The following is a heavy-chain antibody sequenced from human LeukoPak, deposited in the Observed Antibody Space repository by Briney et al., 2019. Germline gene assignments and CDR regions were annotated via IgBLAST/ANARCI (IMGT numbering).Heavy chain of an antibody. J-gene: IGHJ6*02. CDR1: GGTFSSSA. V-gene: IGHV1-69*13. D-gene: IGHD3-9*01. Sequence: GASVKVSCKASGGTFSSSAISWVRQAPGQGLEWMGGIIPIFGTANYAQKFQGRVTITADESTSTAYMELSSLRSEDTAVYYCASNPSYDILTGPHPSYYYGMDVWGQGTTVTVSS. CDR3: ASNPSYDILTGPHPSYYYGMDV. CDR2: IIPIFGTA.